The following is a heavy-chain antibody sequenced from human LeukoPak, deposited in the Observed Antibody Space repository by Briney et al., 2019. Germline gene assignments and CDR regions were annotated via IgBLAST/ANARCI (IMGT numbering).Heavy chain of an antibody. V-gene: IGHV4-34*01. CDR3: ARKNRLMLSSHFDY. Sequence: PSETLSLTCAVYGGSFSSYYWSWIRQPPGKGLEWVGEINHSGSTNYNPSLKSRVTISVDTSKNQFSLKLSSVTAADTAVYYCARKNRLMLSSHFDYWGQGTLVTVSS. D-gene: IGHD2-8*01. CDR1: GGSFSSYY. CDR2: INHSGST. J-gene: IGHJ4*02.